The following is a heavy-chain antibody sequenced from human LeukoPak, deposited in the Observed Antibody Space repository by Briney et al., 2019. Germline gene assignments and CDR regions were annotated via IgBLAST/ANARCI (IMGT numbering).Heavy chain of an antibody. CDR3: ARDPRYAAGIFFDY. J-gene: IGHJ4*02. Sequence: SQTLSLTCAISGDSVSSKTVAWNWIRQSPSRGLEWLGKTAYRSRWFTDYAVPVKGRITINPDTSKNQFSLELNSVPPEDTAVYYCARDPRYAAGIFFDYWGQGILVTVSS. CDR1: GDSVSSKTVA. CDR2: TAYRSRWFT. D-gene: IGHD2-2*01. V-gene: IGHV6-1*01.